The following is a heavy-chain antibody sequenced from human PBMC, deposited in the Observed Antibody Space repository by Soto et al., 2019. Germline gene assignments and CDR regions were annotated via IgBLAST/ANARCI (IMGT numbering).Heavy chain of an antibody. CDR2: IYSAGSA. J-gene: IGHJ4*02. V-gene: IGHV3-66*01. Sequence: QPGGSLRLSCAASGFTVSSYYMSWVRQAPGKGLEWVSVIYSAGSADFADSVKGRFTISRDNSKNTLYLQMSSLRAEDTVVYYCARVPSSSYHYFDYWGQGTLVTVSS. D-gene: IGHD6-13*01. CDR1: GFTVSSYY. CDR3: ARVPSSSYHYFDY.